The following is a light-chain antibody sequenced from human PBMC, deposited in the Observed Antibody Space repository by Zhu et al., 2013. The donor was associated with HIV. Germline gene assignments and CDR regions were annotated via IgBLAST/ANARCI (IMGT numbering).Light chain of an antibody. J-gene: IGKJ4*01. CDR2: GAT. Sequence: EIVMTQSPATLSVSPGDRATLSCRASQSVSSNYLAWYHQRPGQAPRLLIYGATTRATGVPSRFRGSGSGTDFTLTITSLQSEDFGVYYCQQYDKWPPLTFGGGTKVQIK. CDR1: QSVSSN. CDR3: QQYDKWPPLT. V-gene: IGKV3-15*01.